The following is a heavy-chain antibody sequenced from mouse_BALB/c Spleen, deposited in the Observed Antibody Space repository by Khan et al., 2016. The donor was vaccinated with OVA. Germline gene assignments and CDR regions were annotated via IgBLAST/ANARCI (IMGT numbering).Heavy chain of an antibody. J-gene: IGHJ4*01. CDR2: IWNDGNT. D-gene: IGHD2-10*01. CDR1: GFSLTNYG. CDR3: ARQPYYHYNIMDY. V-gene: IGHV2-6-1*01. Sequence: VELVVSGPGLVAPSQSLSITCTISGFSLTNYGVHLVRQPPGKGLEWLVVIWNDGNTAYNSALKSRLTISKDNSKSQVFLKMNSLQTDDTAMYFCARQPYYHYNIMDYGGQGTSVTVSS.